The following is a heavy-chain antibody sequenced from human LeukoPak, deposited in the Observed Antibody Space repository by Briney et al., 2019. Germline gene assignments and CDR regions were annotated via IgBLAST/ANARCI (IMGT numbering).Heavy chain of an antibody. CDR1: GSSISSHS. J-gene: IGHJ4*02. V-gene: IGHV4-59*11. CDR3: ARDNWGSLDY. D-gene: IGHD7-27*01. Sequence: SETLSLTCTVSGSSISSHSWGWIRQPPGRGLEWIGYDSNNGNINYNPALKSRVTISVDTSKRQISLNLRSVTAADTAVYYCARDNWGSLDYWGQGTLVTVSS. CDR2: DSNNGNI.